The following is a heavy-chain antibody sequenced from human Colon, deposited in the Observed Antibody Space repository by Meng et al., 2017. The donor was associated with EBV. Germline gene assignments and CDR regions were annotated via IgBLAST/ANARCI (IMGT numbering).Heavy chain of an antibody. V-gene: IGHV4-31*03. CDR2: IHSSGST. CDR3: ARASYGSGSPLGESWFDP. D-gene: IGHD3-10*01. CDR1: GGSISSGGYY. J-gene: IGHJ5*02. Sequence: QVQLQESGPGLVKPSQPLSLTCTVSGGSISSGGYYWSWIRQHPGKGLEWIGYIHSSGSTYYNPSLRSRLTISVDTSKYQFSLKLSSVTAADTAVYYCARASYGSGSPLGESWFDPWGQGTLVTVSS.